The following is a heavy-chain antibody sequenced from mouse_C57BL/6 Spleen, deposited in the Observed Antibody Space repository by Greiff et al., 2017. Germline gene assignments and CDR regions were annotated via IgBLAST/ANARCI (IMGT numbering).Heavy chain of an antibody. J-gene: IGHJ1*03. V-gene: IGHV1-61*01. CDR2: IYPSDSET. CDR1: GYTFTSYW. CDR3: AREGAVGPGYFDV. Sequence: VQLQQPGAELVRPGSSVKLSCKASGYTFTSYWMDWVKQRPGQGLEWIGNIYPSDSETHYNQKFKDKATLTVDKYSSTAYMPLSSLTSEDAAVYYCAREGAVGPGYFDVWGTGTTVTVSS.